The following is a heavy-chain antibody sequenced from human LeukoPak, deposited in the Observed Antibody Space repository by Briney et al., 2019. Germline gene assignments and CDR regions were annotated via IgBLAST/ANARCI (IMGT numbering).Heavy chain of an antibody. J-gene: IGHJ6*02. D-gene: IGHD6-19*01. CDR2: INAGNGNT. V-gene: IGHV1-3*01. Sequence: ASVKVSCKASGYTFTSYAMHWVRQAPGQRLEWMGWINAGNGNTKYSQKFQGRVTITRDTSASTAYMELSSLRSEDTAVYYCARASSSGWNDRYYYYGMDVGGQGTTVTVSS. CDR3: ARASSSGWNDRYYYYGMDV. CDR1: GYTFTSYA.